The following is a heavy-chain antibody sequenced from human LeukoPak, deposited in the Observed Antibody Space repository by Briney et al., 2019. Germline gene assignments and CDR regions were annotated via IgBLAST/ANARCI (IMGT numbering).Heavy chain of an antibody. CDR1: GGSISSGDYY. D-gene: IGHD1-7*01. CDR3: ARQLELRTELYSDY. CDR2: IYYSGST. Sequence: SETLSLTCTVSGGSISSGDYYWSWIRQPPGKGLEWIGYIYYSGSTYYNPSLKSRVTISVDTSKNQFSLKLSSVTAADTAVYYCARQLELRTELYSDYWGQGTLVTVSS. V-gene: IGHV4-30-4*01. J-gene: IGHJ4*02.